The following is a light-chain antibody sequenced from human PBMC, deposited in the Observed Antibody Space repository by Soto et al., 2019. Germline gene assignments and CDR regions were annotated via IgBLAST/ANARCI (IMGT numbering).Light chain of an antibody. CDR3: QSYDSSLSTYV. CDR2: GNS. CDR1: SSNIGAGYD. V-gene: IGLV1-40*01. Sequence: QCVLTRPPSVSGAPGQGVTISCTGSSSNIGAGYDVHWYQQFPGTAPKLLIFGNSDRPSGVPDRFSGSKSGTSASLAITGLQAEDEADYFCQSYDSSLSTYVFGTGTKVTVL. J-gene: IGLJ1*01.